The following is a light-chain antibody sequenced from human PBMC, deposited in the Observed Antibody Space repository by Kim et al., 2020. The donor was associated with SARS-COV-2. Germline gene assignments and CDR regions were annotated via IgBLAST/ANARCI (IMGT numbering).Light chain of an antibody. Sequence: EIVSTQSPATLSLFPGERAILSCRVNQNIGTYLAWYQHIPGQPPRLLISDASQRATGVPARFSGSGSGTDFTLTISNVEAEDFADYFCQQRYDRDGHRFFGGGTKLEIK. V-gene: IGKV3-11*01. CDR3: QQRYDRDGHRF. CDR2: DAS. J-gene: IGKJ4*01. CDR1: QNIGTY.